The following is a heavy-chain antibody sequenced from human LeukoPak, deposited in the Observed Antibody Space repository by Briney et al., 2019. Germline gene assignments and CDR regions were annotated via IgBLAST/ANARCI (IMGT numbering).Heavy chain of an antibody. V-gene: IGHV1-2*02. J-gene: IGHJ4*02. D-gene: IGHD1-26*01. CDR3: ARISRGGNYNHGFHDL. Sequence: ASVKVSCKASGYSFVAYYIHWVRQTPGQGLEWLGWSNPNTGGTNYAPRFHGRVTLTRDTSNNTAYMELCRLTSDDTAVYYCARISRGGNYNHGFHDLWGQGTLVTVSS. CDR2: SNPNTGGT. CDR1: GYSFVAYY.